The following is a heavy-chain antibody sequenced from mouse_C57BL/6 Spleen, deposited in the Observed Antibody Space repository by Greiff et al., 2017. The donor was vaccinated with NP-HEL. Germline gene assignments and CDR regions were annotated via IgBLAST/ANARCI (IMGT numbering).Heavy chain of an antibody. J-gene: IGHJ2*01. V-gene: IGHV5-17*01. CDR3: ARLQDYFDY. CDR2: ISSGSSTI. Sequence: DVKLVESGGGLVKPGGSLKLSCAASGFTFSDYGMHWVRQAPEKGPEWVAYISSGSSTIYYADTVKGRFTISRDNAKNTLFLQMTSLRSEDSAMYYCARLQDYFDYWGQGTTLTVSS. CDR1: GFTFSDYG.